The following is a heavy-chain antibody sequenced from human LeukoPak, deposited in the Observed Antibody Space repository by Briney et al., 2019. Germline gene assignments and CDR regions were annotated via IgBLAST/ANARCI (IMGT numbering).Heavy chain of an antibody. Sequence: ASVKVSCKASGYTFTSYDINWVRQATGQGLEWMGWMNPNSGNTGYAQKFQGRVTMTRNTSISTAYMELSSLRSEDTAVYYCARWGRPLNCYDSSGLDYWGQGTLVTVSS. CDR3: ARWGRPLNCYDSSGLDY. D-gene: IGHD3-22*01. V-gene: IGHV1-8*01. CDR1: GYTFTSYD. J-gene: IGHJ4*02. CDR2: MNPNSGNT.